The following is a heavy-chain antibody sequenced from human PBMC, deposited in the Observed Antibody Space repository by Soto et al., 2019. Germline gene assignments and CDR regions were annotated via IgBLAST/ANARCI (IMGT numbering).Heavy chain of an antibody. D-gene: IGHD2-15*01. V-gene: IGHV3-23*01. Sequence: EVQLLESGGGLVQPGGSLRLSCAASGFTFSSYAMSWVRQAPGKGLEWVSAISGSGGSTYYADSVKGRFTISRDNSKNTLYLQMNSLRAEDTAVNYGAKDVKYCSGGSCYSWYFDRWGRGTLVTVSS. CDR2: ISGSGGST. CDR3: AKDVKYCSGGSCYSWYFDR. CDR1: GFTFSSYA. J-gene: IGHJ2*01.